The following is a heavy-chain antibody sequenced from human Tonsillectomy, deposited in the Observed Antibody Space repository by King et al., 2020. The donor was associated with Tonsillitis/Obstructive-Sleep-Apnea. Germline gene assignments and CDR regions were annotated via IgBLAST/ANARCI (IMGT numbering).Heavy chain of an antibody. CDR2: ISGDGSST. V-gene: IGHV3-43*02. J-gene: IGHJ4*02. CDR1: GFTFADYA. CDR3: AKDTEPANYDFCGGPDY. D-gene: IGHD3-3*01. Sequence: VQLVESGGGVVQPGGSLRLSCAASGFTFADYAMHWVRQSPGKGLEWVSLISGDGSSTYYADSVKGRFTISRDHSKKSLYLQMNSLKTEDTAVYYCAKDTEPANYDFCGGPDYWGQGTLVTVSS.